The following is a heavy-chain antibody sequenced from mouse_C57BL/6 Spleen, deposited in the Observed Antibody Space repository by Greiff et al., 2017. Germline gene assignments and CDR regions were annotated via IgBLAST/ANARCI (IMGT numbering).Heavy chain of an antibody. Sequence: ESGPGLVKPSQSLSLTCSVTGYSITSGYYWNWIRQFPGNKLEWMGYISYDGSNNYNPSLKNRISITRDTSKNQFFLKLNSVTTEDTATYYCARGTGTGRFAYWGQGTLVTVSA. D-gene: IGHD4-1*01. V-gene: IGHV3-6*01. CDR2: ISYDGSN. J-gene: IGHJ3*01. CDR3: ARGTGTGRFAY. CDR1: GYSITSGYY.